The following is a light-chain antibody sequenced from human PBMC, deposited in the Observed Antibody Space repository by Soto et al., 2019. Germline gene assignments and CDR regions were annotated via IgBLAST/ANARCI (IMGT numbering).Light chain of an antibody. V-gene: IGKV3-11*01. J-gene: IGKJ4*01. CDR3: QQRRG. Sequence: EIVFTQSPATLCLSPGESAILSCRASQSVSSYLAWYQQKPGQAPRLLIYDASNRATGIPARFSGSGSGTDFTLAISSLEPEDFAVYYCQQRRGFGGGTKVDIK. CDR2: DAS. CDR1: QSVSSY.